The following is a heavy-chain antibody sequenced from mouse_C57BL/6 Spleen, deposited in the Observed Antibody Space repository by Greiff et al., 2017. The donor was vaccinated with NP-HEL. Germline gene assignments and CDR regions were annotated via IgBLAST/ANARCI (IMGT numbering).Heavy chain of an antibody. D-gene: IGHD1-1*01. CDR3: TRGGTFYGSSYGTMDY. CDR1: GFTFSSYA. Sequence: EVKVVESGEGLVKPGGSLKLSCAASGFTFSSYAMSWVRQTPEKRLEWVAYISSGGDYIYYADTVKGRFTISRDNARNTLYLQMSSLKSEDTAMYYCTRGGTFYGSSYGTMDYWGQGTSVTVSS. J-gene: IGHJ4*01. CDR2: ISSGGDYI. V-gene: IGHV5-9-1*02.